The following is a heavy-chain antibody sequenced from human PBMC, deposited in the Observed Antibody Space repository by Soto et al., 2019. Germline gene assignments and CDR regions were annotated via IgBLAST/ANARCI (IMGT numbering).Heavy chain of an antibody. V-gene: IGHV3-30-3*01. Sequence: PGGSLRLSCAASGFTFSSYAMHWVRQAPGKGLEWVAVISYDGSNKYYADSVKGRFTISRDNSKNTLYLQMNSLRAEDTAVYYCARSRDGYNSEFDPRGQGTLVTVSS. D-gene: IGHD5-12*01. CDR2: ISYDGSNK. CDR1: GFTFSSYA. CDR3: ARSRDGYNSEFDP. J-gene: IGHJ5*02.